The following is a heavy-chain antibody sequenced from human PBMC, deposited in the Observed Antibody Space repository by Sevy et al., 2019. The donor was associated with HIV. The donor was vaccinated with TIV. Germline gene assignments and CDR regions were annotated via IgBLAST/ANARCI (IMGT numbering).Heavy chain of an antibody. CDR1: GFTFSSYS. CDR2: ISSSSSYI. V-gene: IGHV3-21*01. CDR3: AREKHYYDSSGYFVFDS. Sequence: GGSLRLSCAASGFTFSSYSMNWVRQAPGKGLEWVSSISSSSSYIYYADSVKGRFSISRDNAKNSLYLQMNSLRAEDTAVYYCAREKHYYDSSGYFVFDSWGQGTLVTVSS. J-gene: IGHJ4*02. D-gene: IGHD3-22*01.